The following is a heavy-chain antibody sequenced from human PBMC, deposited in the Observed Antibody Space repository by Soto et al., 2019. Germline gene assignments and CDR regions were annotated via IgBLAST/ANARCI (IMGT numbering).Heavy chain of an antibody. D-gene: IGHD3-10*01. J-gene: IGHJ4*02. Sequence: ASVKVSCKASGYTFTSYAMHWVRQAPGQRLEWMGWINAGNGNTKYSQKFQGRVTITRDTSASTAYMELSSLRSEDTAVYYCARKRGSQIEYFDYWGQGTLVTVSA. CDR2: INAGNGNT. V-gene: IGHV1-3*01. CDR1: GYTFTSYA. CDR3: ARKRGSQIEYFDY.